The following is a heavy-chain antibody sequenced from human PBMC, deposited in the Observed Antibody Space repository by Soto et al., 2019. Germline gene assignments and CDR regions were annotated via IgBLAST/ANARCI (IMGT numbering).Heavy chain of an antibody. CDR3: ARGIAARPVFAFDI. Sequence: QGTLKESGPTLVKPTQTLTLTCSFSGFSLSTSGVGVGWIRQPPGKALEWLAHIYWSGDEHYRPSLKSRLSITKETSKNQVVLTMTNMDPVDTATYYCARGIAARPVFAFDIWGQGTMVTVSS. V-gene: IGHV2-5*01. D-gene: IGHD6-6*01. CDR2: IYWSGDE. CDR1: GFSLSTSGVG. J-gene: IGHJ3*02.